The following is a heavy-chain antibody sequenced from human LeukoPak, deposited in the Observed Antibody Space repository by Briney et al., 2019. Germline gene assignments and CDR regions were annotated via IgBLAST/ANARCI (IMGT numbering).Heavy chain of an antibody. CDR2: IGSSSGNK. V-gene: IGHV3-48*01. J-gene: IGHJ4*02. CDR3: ARDAGYNGNYYFGY. CDR1: EFTFSSYS. Sequence: GGSLRLSCVVSEFTFSSYSMNWVRQAPGKGLEWISYIGSSSGNKYYADSVRGRFTISRDNAKNSLFLQMNSLRAEDTAVYFCARDAGYNGNYYFGYWGQGTLVSVSS. D-gene: IGHD1-7*01.